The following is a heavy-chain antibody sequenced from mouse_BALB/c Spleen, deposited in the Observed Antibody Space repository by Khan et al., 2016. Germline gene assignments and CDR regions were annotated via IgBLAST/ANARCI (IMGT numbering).Heavy chain of an antibody. CDR3: VREGMIKTPWFAY. J-gene: IGHJ3*01. D-gene: IGHD2-4*01. Sequence: EVKLLESGGGLVQPGGSLKLSCAASGFDFTRYWMNWVRPAPGKGLQWIGDINPDSSTINYTHSLKDKFIISRDNAKNTLYLQMSEVRSEDTALYYCVREGMIKTPWFAYWGQGTLVTVSA. V-gene: IGHV4-1*02. CDR2: INPDSSTI. CDR1: GFDFTRYW.